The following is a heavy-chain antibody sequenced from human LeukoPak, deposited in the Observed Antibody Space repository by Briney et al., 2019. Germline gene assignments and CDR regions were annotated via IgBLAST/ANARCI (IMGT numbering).Heavy chain of an antibody. Sequence: GGSLRLSCAASGFTFSSYGMSWVRQAPGKGLEWVSAISGSGGSTYYADSVKGRFTISRDNSKNTLYLQMNSLRAEDTAVYYCARASGQWLVPYFDYWGQGTLVTVSS. CDR2: ISGSGGST. J-gene: IGHJ4*02. D-gene: IGHD6-19*01. CDR3: ARASGQWLVPYFDY. CDR1: GFTFSSYG. V-gene: IGHV3-23*01.